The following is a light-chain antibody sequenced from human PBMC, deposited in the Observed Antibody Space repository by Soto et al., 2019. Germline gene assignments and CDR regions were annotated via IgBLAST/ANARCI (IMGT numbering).Light chain of an antibody. CDR1: SSDVGGYNY. V-gene: IGLV2-8*01. J-gene: IGLJ1*01. Sequence: SALTQPPSASGSPGQSVAISCTGTSSDVGGYNYVSWYQQHPGKAPKLMIYEVNKRPSGVPDRFSGSKSGNTASLTVSGLQADDEADYYCSSYAVSSKVFGTGTKVTVL. CDR2: EVN. CDR3: SSYAVSSKV.